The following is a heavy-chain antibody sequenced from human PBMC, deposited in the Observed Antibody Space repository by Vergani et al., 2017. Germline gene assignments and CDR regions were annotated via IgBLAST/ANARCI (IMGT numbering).Heavy chain of an antibody. J-gene: IGHJ3*02. V-gene: IGHV3-30*18. CDR2: ISYDGTQK. CDR1: GFTSSYYG. Sequence: QVHLVESGGGVVQPGRSLRLSCVVSGFTSSYYGMHWVRQAPGKGLEWVAVISYDGTQKYYADSVKGRFTISRDNSKNTLYLQMNSLRAEDTAVYYCAKDIRMSVAAFDIWGQGTMVTVSS. CDR3: AKDIRMSVAAFDI. D-gene: IGHD3-16*01.